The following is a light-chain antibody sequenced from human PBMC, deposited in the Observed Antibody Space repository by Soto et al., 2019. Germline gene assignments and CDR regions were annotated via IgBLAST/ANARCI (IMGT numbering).Light chain of an antibody. CDR3: LQDYSSPIT. Sequence: DIQMTQSPSTLSGSVGDRVTITCRASQTISSWLAWYQQKPGKAPKLLIYKASSLESGVPSRFSGSGSGTEFTLTISSLQPEDFATYYCLQDYSSPITFGQGTRLEIK. CDR1: QTISSW. V-gene: IGKV1-5*03. J-gene: IGKJ5*01. CDR2: KAS.